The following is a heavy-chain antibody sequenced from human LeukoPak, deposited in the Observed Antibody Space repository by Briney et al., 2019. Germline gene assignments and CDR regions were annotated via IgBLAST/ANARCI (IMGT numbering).Heavy chain of an antibody. CDR2: IYHSGST. V-gene: IGHV4-38-2*02. CDR1: GYSISSGYY. Sequence: PSGTLSLTCTVSGYSISSGYYWGWIRQPPGKGLEWTGSIYHSGSTYYNPSLKSRVTISVDTSKNQFSLKLSSVTAADTAVYYCAGPGRPNYYYYYMDVWGKGTTVTVSS. CDR3: AGPGRPNYYYYYMDV. J-gene: IGHJ6*03. D-gene: IGHD3-10*01.